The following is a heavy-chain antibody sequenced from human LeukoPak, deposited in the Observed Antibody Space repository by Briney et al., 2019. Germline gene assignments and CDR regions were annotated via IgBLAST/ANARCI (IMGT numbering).Heavy chain of an antibody. CDR3: ATGNYNRPFDY. V-gene: IGHV1-18*01. J-gene: IGHJ4*02. CDR1: GYTFTSYG. CDR2: ISAYNGNT. D-gene: IGHD1-7*01. Sequence: GASVKVSCKASGYTFTSYGISWVRQAPGQGLEWMGWISAYNGNTNYAQKLQGRVTMTTDTSTSTAYMELSSLKSEDTAVYYCATGNYNRPFDYWGQGTLVTVSS.